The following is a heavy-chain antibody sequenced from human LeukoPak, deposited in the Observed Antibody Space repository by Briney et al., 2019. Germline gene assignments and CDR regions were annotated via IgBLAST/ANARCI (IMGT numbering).Heavy chain of an antibody. CDR3: ARDLLKGIRLYYFDY. D-gene: IGHD2-15*01. J-gene: IGHJ4*02. Sequence: GGSLRLSCAASGFTFSSYSMNWVRQAPGKGLEWVAVIWYDGSNKYYADSVKGRFTISRDNSKNTLYLQMNSLRAEDTAVYYCARDLLKGIRLYYFDYWGQGTLVTVSS. CDR2: IWYDGSNK. CDR1: GFTFSSYS. V-gene: IGHV3-33*08.